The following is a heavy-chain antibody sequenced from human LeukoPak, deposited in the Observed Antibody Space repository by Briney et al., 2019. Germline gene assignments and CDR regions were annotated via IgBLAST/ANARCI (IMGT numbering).Heavy chain of an antibody. J-gene: IGHJ3*02. CDR3: AREGVPAAFDI. D-gene: IGHD2-2*01. CDR1: GFTFSSYS. V-gene: IGHV3-21*01. Sequence: PGGSLRLSCAASGFTFSSYSMNWVRQAPGNGLEWVSSFRSDNGNRDYADSVKGRFTISRDNAKKSLYLQMNSLRAEDTAVYYCAREGVPAAFDIWGQGTMVTVSS. CDR2: FRSDNGNR.